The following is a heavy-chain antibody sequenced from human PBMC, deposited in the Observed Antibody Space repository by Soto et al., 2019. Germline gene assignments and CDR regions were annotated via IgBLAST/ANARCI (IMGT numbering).Heavy chain of an antibody. J-gene: IGHJ4*02. D-gene: IGHD2-8*02. CDR2: INHSGST. V-gene: IGHV4-34*01. Sequence: QVQLQQWGAGLLKPSETLSLTCAVYGGSFSGYYWTWIRQPPGTGLEWIGEINHSGSTNYNPSLKTRVTISVDTSKNQFSLQLTSVTAADPVLYYCSRDKITGLFDYWGQGTLVTVSS. CDR1: GGSFSGYY. CDR3: SRDKITGLFDY.